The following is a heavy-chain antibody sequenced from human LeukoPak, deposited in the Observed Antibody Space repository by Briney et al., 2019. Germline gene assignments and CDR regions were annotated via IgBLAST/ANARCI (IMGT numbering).Heavy chain of an antibody. CDR2: ISSSSSII. V-gene: IGHV3-48*01. CDR1: GFTFSSYS. CDR3: AKDRGTGWYYFDS. Sequence: GGSLRLSCAASGFTFSSYSMNWVRQAPGKGLEWVSYISSSSSIIYYADSVKGRFTISRDNAKNSLYLQMNSLRREDTALYYCAKDRGTGWYYFDSWGQGILVTVSS. D-gene: IGHD6-19*01. J-gene: IGHJ4*02.